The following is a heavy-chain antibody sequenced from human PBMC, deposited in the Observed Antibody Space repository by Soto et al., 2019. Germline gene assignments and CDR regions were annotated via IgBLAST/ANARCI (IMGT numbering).Heavy chain of an antibody. CDR2: IIPIFGTA. D-gene: IGHD1-1*01. J-gene: IGHJ6*02. CDR3: ARATTGTVVVNYYYYGMDV. Sequence: AASVKVSCKASGGTFSSYAISWVRQAPGQGLEWMGGIIPIFGTANYAQKFQGRVTITADESTSTAYMELSSLRSEDTAVYYCARATTGTVVVNYYYYGMDVWGQGTTVTVSS. CDR1: GGTFSSYA. V-gene: IGHV1-69*13.